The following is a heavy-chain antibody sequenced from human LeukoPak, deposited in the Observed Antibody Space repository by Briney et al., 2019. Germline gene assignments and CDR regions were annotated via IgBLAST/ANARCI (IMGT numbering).Heavy chain of an antibody. CDR1: GYTFTGYY. Sequence: ASVKVSCKASGYTFTGYYMHWVRQAPGQGLEWMGWINPNSGGTNYAQKFQGRVTMTRDTSISTGYMELSRLRSDDTAVYYCARDRRYCSSTSCSNWFDPWGQGTLVTVSS. CDR3: ARDRRYCSSTSCSNWFDP. CDR2: INPNSGGT. V-gene: IGHV1-2*02. J-gene: IGHJ5*02. D-gene: IGHD2-2*01.